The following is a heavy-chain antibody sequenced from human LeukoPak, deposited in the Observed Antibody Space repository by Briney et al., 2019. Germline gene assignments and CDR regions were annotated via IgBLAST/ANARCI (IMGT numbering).Heavy chain of an antibody. J-gene: IGHJ4*02. CDR1: GFTFSNYW. CDR3: ARGNCSSTSCYLFDY. D-gene: IGHD2-2*01. CDR2: IKQDGSEK. Sequence: PGGSLRLSCAASGFTFSNYWMSWVRQAPGKGLEWVANIKQDGSEKYYVDSVKGRFTISRDNAKNSLYLQMNSLRVEDTAVYYCARGNCSSTSCYLFDYWGQGTLVTVSS. V-gene: IGHV3-7*01.